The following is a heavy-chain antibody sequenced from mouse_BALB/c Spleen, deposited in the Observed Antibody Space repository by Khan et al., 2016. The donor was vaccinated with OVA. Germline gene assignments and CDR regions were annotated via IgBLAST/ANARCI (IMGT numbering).Heavy chain of an antibody. J-gene: IGHJ2*01. Sequence: QVQLKESGPGLVAPSQSLSITCTVSGFSLTSYGVHWVRQPPGKGLEWLGVIWAGGSTNYNFALMSRLSISKDNSKSQVFLKMNSLQTDDTAIYYCARDPVVEDYFDYWGQGTTLSVSA. CDR1: GFSLTSYG. CDR2: IWAGGST. D-gene: IGHD1-1*01. V-gene: IGHV2-9*02. CDR3: ARDPVVEDYFDY.